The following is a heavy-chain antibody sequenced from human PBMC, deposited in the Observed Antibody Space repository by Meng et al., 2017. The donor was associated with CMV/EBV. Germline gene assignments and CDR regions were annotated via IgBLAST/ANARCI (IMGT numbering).Heavy chain of an antibody. V-gene: IGHV3-30-3*01. J-gene: IGHJ5*02. CDR1: GFTFSSSA. CDR2: ISYDGSNK. D-gene: IGHD1-7*01. CDR3: ARATPRITGTTGFDP. Sequence: SLKISCAASGFTFSSSAMHWVRQAPGKGLEWVAVISYDGSNKYYADSVKVRFTISRYNSKNTLYLQMNSLRADDTAVYYCARATPRITGTTGFDPWGQGTLVTVSS.